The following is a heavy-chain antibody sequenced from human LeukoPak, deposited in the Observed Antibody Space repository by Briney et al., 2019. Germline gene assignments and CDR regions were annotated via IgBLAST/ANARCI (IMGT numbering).Heavy chain of an antibody. CDR2: ISWNSGSI. Sequence: QPGGSLRLSCAGSGFIFNYYAMHWVRQPPGKGLEWVSGISWNSGSIDYADSVKGRFTISRDNAKNSLYLQMNSLRVEDTAFYYCAKDNRRHYTSGPNPDSLHWGQGALVTVSS. J-gene: IGHJ4*02. CDR3: AKDNRRHYTSGPNPDSLH. CDR1: GFIFNYYA. V-gene: IGHV3-9*01. D-gene: IGHD6-19*01.